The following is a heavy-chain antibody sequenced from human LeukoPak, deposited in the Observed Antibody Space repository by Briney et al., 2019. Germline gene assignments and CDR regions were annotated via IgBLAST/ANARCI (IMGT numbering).Heavy chain of an antibody. CDR1: GGSISSYY. CDR3: ARAERGYGLGGFTEYFQH. D-gene: IGHD5-18*01. CDR2: IYYSGST. Sequence: SETLSLTCTVSGGSISSYYWSWIRQPPGKGLEWIGYIYYSGSTNYNPSLKSRVTISVDTSKNQFSLKLSSVTAADTAVYYCARAERGYGLGGFTEYFQHWGQGTLVTVSS. V-gene: IGHV4-59*01. J-gene: IGHJ1*01.